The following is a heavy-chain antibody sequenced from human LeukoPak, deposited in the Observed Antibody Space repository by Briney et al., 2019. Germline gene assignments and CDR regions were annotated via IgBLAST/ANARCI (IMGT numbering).Heavy chain of an antibody. D-gene: IGHD5/OR15-5a*01. Sequence: PGGSLRLSCAASGFTFSDYYMSWIRQAPGKGLEWVSYISSSGSTIYYADSVKGRFTISRDNAKNSLYLEVNSLRLEDTALYYCARDIVAHSVYEFDYWGQGTLVTVSS. CDR1: GFTFSDYY. CDR2: ISSSGSTI. J-gene: IGHJ4*02. CDR3: ARDIVAHSVYEFDY. V-gene: IGHV3-11*01.